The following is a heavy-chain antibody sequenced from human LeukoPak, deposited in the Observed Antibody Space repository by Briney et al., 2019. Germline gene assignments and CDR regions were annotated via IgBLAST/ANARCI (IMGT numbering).Heavy chain of an antibody. Sequence: QSGGSLRLSCAASGFTVSSNYMSWVRQAPGRGLEWVSVIYSGGSTYYADSVKGRFTISRDNSKNTLYLQMNSLRAEDTAVYYCARDGGGYSYGYKLDYWGQGTLVTVSS. CDR1: GFTVSSNY. CDR3: ARDGGGYSYGYKLDY. CDR2: IYSGGST. D-gene: IGHD5-18*01. J-gene: IGHJ4*02. V-gene: IGHV3-53*05.